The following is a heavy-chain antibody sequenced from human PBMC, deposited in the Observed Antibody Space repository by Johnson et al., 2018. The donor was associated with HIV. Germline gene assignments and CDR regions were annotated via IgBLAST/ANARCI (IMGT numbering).Heavy chain of an antibody. CDR1: GFTFSSYG. CDR2: IWYDGSNK. V-gene: IGHV3-33*06. J-gene: IGHJ3*02. CDR3: AKDTVWSSGYYGGAFDI. D-gene: IGHD3-22*01. Sequence: QVPLVESGGGVVQPGRSLRLSCAASGFTFSSYGMHWVRQAPGKGLEWVAVIWYDGSNKYYADSVKGRFTISGDNSKNTLSLQMNSLRAEDTAVYYCAKDTVWSSGYYGGAFDIWGQGTMVTVSS.